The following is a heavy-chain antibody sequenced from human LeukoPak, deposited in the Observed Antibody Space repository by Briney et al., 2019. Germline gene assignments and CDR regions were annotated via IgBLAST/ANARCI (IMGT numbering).Heavy chain of an antibody. CDR2: IYYSGST. J-gene: IGHJ6*02. CDR1: GGSISSYY. D-gene: IGHD6-13*01. CDR3: ARGGQLVSWMIYYYYGMDV. V-gene: IGHV4-59*08. Sequence: SETLSLTCTVSGGSISSYYWSWIRQPPGKGLEWIGYIYYSGSTNYNPSLKSRVTISVDTSKNQFSLKLSSVTAADTAVYYCARGGQLVSWMIYYYYGMDVWGQGTTVTVSS.